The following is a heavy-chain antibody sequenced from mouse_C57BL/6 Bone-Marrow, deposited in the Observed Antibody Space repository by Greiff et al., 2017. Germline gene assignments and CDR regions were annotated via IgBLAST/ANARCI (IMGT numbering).Heavy chain of an antibody. D-gene: IGHD1-1*01. CDR1: GFNIKDDY. CDR2: IDPENGDT. Sequence: EVQLQQSGAELVRPGASVKLSCTASGFNIKDDYMHWVKQRPEQGLEWIGWIDPENGDTEYASKFQGKATITADTSSNTAYLQLSSLTSEDTAVYYCTPPITTVVARAMDYWGQGTSVTVSS. J-gene: IGHJ4*01. CDR3: TPPITTVVARAMDY. V-gene: IGHV14-4*01.